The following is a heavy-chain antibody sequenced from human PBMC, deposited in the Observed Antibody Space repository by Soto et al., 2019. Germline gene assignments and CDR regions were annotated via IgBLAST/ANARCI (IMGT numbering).Heavy chain of an antibody. CDR3: ARGGYCTGGICYYYYGLDV. D-gene: IGHD2-8*02. J-gene: IGHJ6*02. CDR1: GGSISSAGYS. Sequence: TLSLTCVVSGGSISSAGYSWSWVRQPQGKGLEWIGYIYPSGSFYYKPALKSRVTISIDKSKNQFSLRLYSVTAADTAVYYCARGGYCTGGICYYYYGLDVWGQGITVTVSS. V-gene: IGHV4-30-2*01. CDR2: IYPSGSF.